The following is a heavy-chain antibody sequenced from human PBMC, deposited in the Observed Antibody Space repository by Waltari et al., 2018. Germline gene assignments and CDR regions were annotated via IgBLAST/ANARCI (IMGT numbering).Heavy chain of an antibody. Sequence: QVQLQQWGAGLLKPSETLSLTCAVYGGSFSGYYWSWIRQPPGKGLEWIGEINHSGSTNYNPSLKSRVTISVDTSKNQFSLKLSSVTAADTAVYYCASRNTIVGVVHLDYWGQGTLVTVSS. CDR2: INHSGST. CDR3: ASRNTIVGVVHLDY. J-gene: IGHJ4*02. D-gene: IGHD3-3*01. CDR1: GGSFSGYY. V-gene: IGHV4-34*01.